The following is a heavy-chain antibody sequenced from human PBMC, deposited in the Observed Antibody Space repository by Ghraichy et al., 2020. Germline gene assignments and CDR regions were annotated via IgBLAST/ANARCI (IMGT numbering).Heavy chain of an antibody. CDR3: AKDGYSGSYFDY. Sequence: GGSLRLSCAASGFTFSSYGMHWVRQAPGKGLEWVAVISYDGSNKYYADSVKGRFTISRDNSKNTLYLQMNSLRAEDTAVYYCAKDGYSGSYFDYWGQGTLVTVSS. D-gene: IGHD5-12*01. V-gene: IGHV3-30*18. CDR1: GFTFSSYG. J-gene: IGHJ4*02. CDR2: ISYDGSNK.